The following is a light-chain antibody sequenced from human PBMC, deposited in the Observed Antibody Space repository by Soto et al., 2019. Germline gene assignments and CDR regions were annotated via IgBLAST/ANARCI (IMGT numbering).Light chain of an antibody. CDR2: AAS. J-gene: IGKJ1*01. V-gene: IGKV1-39*01. Sequence: DIQMTQSPSSLSASVGDRVTITCRASQSISGYLNWYQKKSGQAPRLLMYAASSLQSGVPSRFSGSGSGTDFTLTISSLQPEDYATYYFQHSDSMPWTFGQGTKVEIK. CDR3: QHSDSMPWT. CDR1: QSISGY.